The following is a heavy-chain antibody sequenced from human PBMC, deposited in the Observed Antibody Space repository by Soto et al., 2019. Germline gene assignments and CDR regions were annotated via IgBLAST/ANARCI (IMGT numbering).Heavy chain of an antibody. D-gene: IGHD6-13*01. J-gene: IGHJ4*02. CDR3: AKDWAKDSSSSWLYSSSWPFDY. CDR2: ISGSGGST. CDR1: GFTFSSYA. Sequence: GGSLRLSCAASGFTFSSYAMSWVRQAPGKGLEWVSAISGSGGSTYYADSVKDRFTISRDNSKNTLYLQMNSLRAEDTAVYYCAKDWAKDSSSSWLYSSSWPFDYWGQGTLVTVSS. V-gene: IGHV3-23*01.